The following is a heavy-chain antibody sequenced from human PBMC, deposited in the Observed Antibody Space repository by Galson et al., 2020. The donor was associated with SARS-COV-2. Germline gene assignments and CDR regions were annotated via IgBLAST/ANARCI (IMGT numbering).Heavy chain of an antibody. V-gene: IGHV3-7*01. D-gene: IGHD6-19*01. J-gene: IGHJ4*02. Sequence: GGSLRLSCTGSGFTFTSHWMTWVRQAPGKGLEWVAHINQDESAKDYVDFVQGRFFISRDNVKNSLFLQMNSLRVEDTAVYYCATGTGWLIGYWGQGTLVTVSA. CDR2: INQDESAK. CDR1: GFTFTSHW. CDR3: ATGTGWLIGY.